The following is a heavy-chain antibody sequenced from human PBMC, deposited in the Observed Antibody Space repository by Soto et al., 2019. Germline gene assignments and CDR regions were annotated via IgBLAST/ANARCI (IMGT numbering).Heavy chain of an antibody. J-gene: IGHJ4*02. Sequence: SETLSLTCTVSGGSIASGGYYWGWIRQSPEKGLEWIGSVYYGGSTYYNPSLQSRLTMSIDTSKSQFSLNLSSVTAEDTAVYYCTKANRYCSAANCFTFDYWGLGTLVTVSS. CDR3: TKANRYCSAANCFTFDY. V-gene: IGHV4-39*07. D-gene: IGHD2-15*01. CDR1: GGSIASGGYY. CDR2: VYYGGST.